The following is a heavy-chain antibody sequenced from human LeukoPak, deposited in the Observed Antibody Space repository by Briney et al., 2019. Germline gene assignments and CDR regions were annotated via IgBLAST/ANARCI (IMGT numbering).Heavy chain of an antibody. CDR2: ISSSSSTI. Sequence: GRSLRLSCAASGFTFSSYSMNWVRQAPGKGLEWVSYISSSSSTIYYADSVKGRFTISRDNAKNSLFLQMNSLRAEDTAVYYCARGGSGSYYNLPQHWGQGTLITVSS. D-gene: IGHD3-10*01. J-gene: IGHJ1*01. V-gene: IGHV3-48*04. CDR3: ARGGSGSYYNLPQH. CDR1: GFTFSSYS.